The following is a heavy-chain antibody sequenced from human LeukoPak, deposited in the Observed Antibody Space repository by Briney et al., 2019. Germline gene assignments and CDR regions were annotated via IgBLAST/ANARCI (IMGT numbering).Heavy chain of an antibody. CDR2: IYPGDSDT. Sequence: GESLKISCKGSGYSFTSYWIGWVRQMPGKGLEWMGIIYPGDSDTRYSPSFQGQVTISADKSISTAYLQWSSLKASDTAMYYCARRRGSDSSGYFFPGDAFDIWGQGTMVNVS. V-gene: IGHV5-51*01. D-gene: IGHD3-22*01. J-gene: IGHJ3*02. CDR1: GYSFTSYW. CDR3: ARRRGSDSSGYFFPGDAFDI.